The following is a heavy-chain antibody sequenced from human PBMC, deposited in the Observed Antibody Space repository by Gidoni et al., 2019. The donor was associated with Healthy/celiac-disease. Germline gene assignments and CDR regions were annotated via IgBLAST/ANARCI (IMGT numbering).Heavy chain of an antibody. Sequence: QVQLVESGGGVVQPGRSLRLSCAASGFTFSSYGMHWVRQAPGKGLEWVAVISYDGSNKYYADSVKGRFTISRDNSKNTLYLQMNSLRAEDTAVYYCATWSVTSPFDYWGQGTLVTVSS. J-gene: IGHJ4*02. CDR3: ATWSVTSPFDY. D-gene: IGHD4-17*01. CDR1: GFTFSSYG. CDR2: ISYDGSNK. V-gene: IGHV3-30*03.